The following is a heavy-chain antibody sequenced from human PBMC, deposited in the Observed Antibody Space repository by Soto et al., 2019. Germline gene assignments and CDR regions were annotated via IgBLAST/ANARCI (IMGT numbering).Heavy chain of an antibody. D-gene: IGHD4-17*01. CDR1: GFTFGTYW. CDR2: INEDGSEN. Sequence: EVQLVESGGGLVQPGGSLRLSCAASGFTFGTYWMSWVRQAPGKGLEWVANINEDGSENYYVDSVRGRFTISRDNAQKSLYLHMSSLRAEDTAVYYCARSGDVATVTDYWGQGTLVTVSS. V-gene: IGHV3-7*01. J-gene: IGHJ4*02. CDR3: ARSGDVATVTDY.